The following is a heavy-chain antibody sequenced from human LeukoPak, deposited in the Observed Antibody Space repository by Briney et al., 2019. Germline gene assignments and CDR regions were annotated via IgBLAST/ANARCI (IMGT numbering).Heavy chain of an antibody. D-gene: IGHD3-22*01. CDR2: IHTIYTSET. CDR3: ARGLRDEERYYKYYYMDV. J-gene: IGHJ6*03. CDR1: GGSISGYF. Sequence: SETLPLTCTVSGGSISGYFGSWIRQASGKGLEWIGYIHTIYTSETIYNPSLKSRVSMSVDTSKNQFSLNLSSVTAADTAVYYCARGLRDEERYYKYYYMDVWGKGTTVTVSS. V-gene: IGHV4-4*09.